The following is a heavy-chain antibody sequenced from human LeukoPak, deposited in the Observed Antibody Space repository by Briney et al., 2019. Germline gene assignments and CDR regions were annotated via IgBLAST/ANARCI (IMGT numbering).Heavy chain of an antibody. V-gene: IGHV3-53*01. D-gene: IGHD6-6*01. Sequence: GGSLRLSCAASGFIVSNNFMSWVRQAPGKGLEWVSVLYSAGSTFYVDSVKGRFTISRDNSKNMLFLQMNSLRVEDPAIYYCAGSPWDGIRGVGSDYLDYWGRGTLVTVSS. J-gene: IGHJ4*02. CDR3: AGSPWDGIRGVGSDYLDY. CDR2: LYSAGST. CDR1: GFIVSNNF.